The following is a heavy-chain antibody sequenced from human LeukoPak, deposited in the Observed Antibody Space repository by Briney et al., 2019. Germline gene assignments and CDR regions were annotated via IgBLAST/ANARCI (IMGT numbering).Heavy chain of an antibody. V-gene: IGHV4-30-4*08. D-gene: IGHD6-6*01. CDR1: GDSMNSGDFY. J-gene: IGHJ5*02. CDR3: ARLSVAGRRRWFDP. Sequence: SETLSLTCSVSGDSMNSGDFYWSWIRQPPGKGPEWIAYISYSGSTFYSPSLKSRVSMSVDTSKKQFSLNLTSVTASDTAVYYCARLSVAGRRRWFDPWGQGTLVTVSS. CDR2: ISYSGST.